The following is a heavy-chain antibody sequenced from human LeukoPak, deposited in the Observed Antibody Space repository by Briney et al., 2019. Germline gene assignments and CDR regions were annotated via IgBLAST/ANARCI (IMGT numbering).Heavy chain of an antibody. CDR3: AKGIYSSGGSDFDY. CDR1: GFTFSNSA. Sequence: RGSLRLSSAASGFTFSNSAISWVRQGPRKGLEWVSTLSGIGITTYYADSVKGRFTISRDNSKNTLYLQMNSLRSEDTAVYYCAKGIYSSGGSDFDYWGHGTLVTVSS. D-gene: IGHD6-19*01. J-gene: IGHJ4*01. V-gene: IGHV3-23*01. CDR2: LSGIGITT.